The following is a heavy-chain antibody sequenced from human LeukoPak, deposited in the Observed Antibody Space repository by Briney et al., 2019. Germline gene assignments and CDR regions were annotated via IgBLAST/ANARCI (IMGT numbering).Heavy chain of an antibody. Sequence: PGGSLRLSCAASGFTFTTYWMTWVRQAPGKGLEWVANISQDGTEKYYVDSVKGRFTISRDNAKNTLNLQMNSLRAEDTAVYYCARDLGQYYDTSDNWFDPWGQGTLVTVSS. CDR2: ISQDGTEK. D-gene: IGHD3-22*01. J-gene: IGHJ5*02. V-gene: IGHV3-7*01. CDR3: ARDLGQYYDTSDNWFDP. CDR1: GFTFTTYW.